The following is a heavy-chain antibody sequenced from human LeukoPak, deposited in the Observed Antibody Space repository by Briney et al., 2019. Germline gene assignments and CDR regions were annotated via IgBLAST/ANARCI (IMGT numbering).Heavy chain of an antibody. CDR2: ISSSSGYT. Sequence: GGSLRLSCAASGFGFSSYSMNWVRQAPGKGLEWVSSISSSSGYTYYADSVKGRFTISRDNAKNSLYLQMNSLRAEDTAVYYCARSVSTYYFAYWGQGPLVSVSS. J-gene: IGHJ4*02. V-gene: IGHV3-21*01. D-gene: IGHD4-11*01. CDR3: ARSVSTYYFAY. CDR1: GFGFSSYS.